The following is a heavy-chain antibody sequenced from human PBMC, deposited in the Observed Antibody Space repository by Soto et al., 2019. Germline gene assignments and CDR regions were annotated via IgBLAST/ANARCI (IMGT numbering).Heavy chain of an antibody. J-gene: IGHJ6*03. CDR2: IKQDGSEK. V-gene: IGHV3-7*01. CDR3: ARGNREEAAGGYYYYYMDV. Sequence: GGSLRLSCAASGFTFSSYWMSWVRQAPGKGLEWVANIKQDGSEKYYVDSVKGRFTISRDNAKNSLYLQMNSLRAEDTAVYYCARGNREEAAGGYYYYYMDVWGKGTTVTVSS. D-gene: IGHD6-13*01. CDR1: GFTFSSYW.